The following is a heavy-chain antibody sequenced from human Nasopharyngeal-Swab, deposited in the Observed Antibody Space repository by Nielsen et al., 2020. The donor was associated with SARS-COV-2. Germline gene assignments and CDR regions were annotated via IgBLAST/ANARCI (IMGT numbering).Heavy chain of an antibody. CDR3: ARRELELRGYYYYYMDV. J-gene: IGHJ6*03. D-gene: IGHD1-7*01. CDR2: ISAYNGNT. Sequence: ASVKVSCKASGYTFTSYGISWVRQAPGQGLEWMGWISAYNGNTNYAQKLQGRVTMTTDTSTSTACMELRSLRSDDTAVYYCARRELELRGYYYYYMDVWGKGTTVTVSS. CDR1: GYTFTSYG. V-gene: IGHV1-18*01.